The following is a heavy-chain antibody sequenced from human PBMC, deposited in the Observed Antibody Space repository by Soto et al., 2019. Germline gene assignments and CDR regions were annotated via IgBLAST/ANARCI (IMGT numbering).Heavy chain of an antibody. V-gene: IGHV1-18*01. Sequence: QVLLVQSGAEVKKPGASVKVSCKASGYTFNSYGVSWVRQAPGQGLEWMGGISAYNGNTKYSQNLQGRVTMTIDTTTSSAYLEVRSLRSDDTAIYYCARYFWSGQLPLYFDQWGQGTLVTVSS. J-gene: IGHJ4*02. CDR3: ARYFWSGQLPLYFDQ. CDR2: ISAYNGNT. CDR1: GYTFNSYG. D-gene: IGHD3-3*01.